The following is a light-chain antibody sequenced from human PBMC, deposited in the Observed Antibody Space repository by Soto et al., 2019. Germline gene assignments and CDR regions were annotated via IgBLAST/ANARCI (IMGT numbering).Light chain of an antibody. CDR1: QSVSSY. V-gene: IGKV3-15*01. Sequence: EIVMTQSPATLSVFPGKRATLSCRASQSVSSYVAWYQQKIGQGPRLLIYAASTRATGIPARFSGSGSGTEFTLTISSLQSEDFAVYYCQQYSNWPPITFGQGTRLEI. CDR3: QQYSNWPPIT. CDR2: AAS. J-gene: IGKJ5*01.